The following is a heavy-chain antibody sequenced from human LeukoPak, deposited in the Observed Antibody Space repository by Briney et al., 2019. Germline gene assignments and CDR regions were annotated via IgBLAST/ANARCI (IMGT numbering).Heavy chain of an antibody. CDR2: ISTSATTI. J-gene: IGHJ4*02. D-gene: IGHD3-10*01. CDR1: GFDFSDSY. Sequence: PGGSLRLSCAASGFDFSDSYMSWIRQAPGKGLEWVSYISTSATTIYYADSVKGRFTISRDNAKNSLYLQMNSLRAEDTALYYCARSSFGDYVNYWGQGTWSPSPQ. V-gene: IGHV3-11*01. CDR3: ARSSFGDYVNY.